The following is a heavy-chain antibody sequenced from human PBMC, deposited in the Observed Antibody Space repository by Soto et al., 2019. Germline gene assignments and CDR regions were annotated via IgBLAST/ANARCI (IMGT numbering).Heavy chain of an antibody. CDR1: GFTFSSYA. V-gene: IGHV3-23*01. D-gene: IGHD3-22*01. J-gene: IGHJ4*02. CDR2: ISGSGGST. CDR3: AKRSRYYDSSGYPLDY. Sequence: GGSLRLSCAASGFTFSSYAMSWVRQAPGKGLEWVSAISGSGGSTYYADSVKGRFTISRDNSKNTLYLQMNSLRAEDTAVYYCAKRSRYYDSSGYPLDYWGQGTLVTVSS.